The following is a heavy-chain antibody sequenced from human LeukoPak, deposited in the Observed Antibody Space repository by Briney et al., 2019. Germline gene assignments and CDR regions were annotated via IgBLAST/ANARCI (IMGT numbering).Heavy chain of an antibody. Sequence: ASVKVSSKASGYTFTSYYMHWVRQAPGQGPEWMGIINPSGGSTSYAQKFQGRVTMTRDTSTSTVYMELSSLRSEDTAVYYCAREMTTVTTLDYWGQGTLVTVSS. CDR2: INPSGGST. D-gene: IGHD4-17*01. V-gene: IGHV1-46*01. CDR1: GYTFTSYY. J-gene: IGHJ4*02. CDR3: AREMTTVTTLDY.